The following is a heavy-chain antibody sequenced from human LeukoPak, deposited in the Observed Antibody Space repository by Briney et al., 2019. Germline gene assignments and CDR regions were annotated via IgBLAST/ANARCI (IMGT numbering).Heavy chain of an antibody. CDR3: ATESPGALDY. Sequence: GGSLRLSCATSGFSFSTTSLNWVRQAPGKGLQYVSSIDTTSYTYYADSVKGRFTISRDNAKNALYLQMNSLRAEDTSVYYCATESPGALDYWGQGTLVTVSS. D-gene: IGHD1-26*01. CDR2: IDTTSYT. V-gene: IGHV3-21*03. CDR1: GFSFSTTS. J-gene: IGHJ4*02.